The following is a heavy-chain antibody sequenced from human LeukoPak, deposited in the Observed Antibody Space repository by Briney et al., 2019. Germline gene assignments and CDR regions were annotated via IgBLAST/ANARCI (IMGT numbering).Heavy chain of an antibody. CDR1: GGSISSYY. D-gene: IGHD5-18*01. CDR2: IYYSGST. J-gene: IGHJ4*02. CDR3: ARGRTATRFDY. V-gene: IGHV4-59*01. Sequence: SETLSLTCTVSGGSISSYYWSWIRQPPGKGLEWIGYIYYSGSTNYNPSLKSRATISVDTSKNQFSLKLSSVTAADTAVYYCARGRTATRFDYWGQGTLVTVSS.